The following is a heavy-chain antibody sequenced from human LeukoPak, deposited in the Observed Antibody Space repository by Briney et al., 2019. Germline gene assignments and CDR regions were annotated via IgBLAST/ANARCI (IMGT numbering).Heavy chain of an antibody. D-gene: IGHD2-8*01. J-gene: IGHJ1*01. CDR3: ARIERYCINCVCYTVYFQH. Sequence: SGPALVKPTQTLTLPCTFSGFSLSTSGMYVSWIRQPPGKALEWLARIDWDDDKYYSTSLKTRLTISKDTSKNQVVLTMTNMDPVDTATYYCARIERYCINCVCYTVYFQHWGQGTLVTVSS. CDR1: GFSLSTSGMY. CDR2: IDWDDDK. V-gene: IGHV2-70*11.